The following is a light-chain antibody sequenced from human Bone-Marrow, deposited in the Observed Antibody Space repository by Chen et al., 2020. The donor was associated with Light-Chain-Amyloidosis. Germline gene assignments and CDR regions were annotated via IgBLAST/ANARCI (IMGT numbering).Light chain of an antibody. Sequence: DIQMTQSPSSLSASVGDRVTITCRASQSISSYLNWYQQKPGKAPKLLIYAASSLQSGVPSRFSGSGSGTDFTLTISRLQPEDFATYYCQQTYSIPFTFGPGTKVDIK. CDR3: QQTYSIPFT. CDR1: QSISSY. CDR2: AAS. V-gene: IGKV1-39*01. J-gene: IGKJ3*01.